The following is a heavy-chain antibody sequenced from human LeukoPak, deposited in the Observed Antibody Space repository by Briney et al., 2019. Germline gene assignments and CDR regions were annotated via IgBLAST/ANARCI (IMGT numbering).Heavy chain of an antibody. CDR2: IYHSGST. D-gene: IGHD6-13*01. V-gene: IGHV4-4*02. CDR3: ARERKVAAAAPYY. J-gene: IGHJ4*02. CDR1: GGSIGSSNW. Sequence: SETLSLTCAVSGGSIGSSNWWSWVRQPPGKGLEWIGEIYHSGSTNYNPSLKSRVTISVDKSKNQFSLKLSSVTAADTAVYYCARERKVAAAAPYYWGQGTLVTVSS.